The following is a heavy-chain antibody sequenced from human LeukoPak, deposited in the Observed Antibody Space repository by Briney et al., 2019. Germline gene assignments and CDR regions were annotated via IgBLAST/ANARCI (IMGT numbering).Heavy chain of an antibody. CDR3: ARAHPTYIAAAIDP. J-gene: IGHJ5*02. D-gene: IGHD6-13*01. CDR1: GGSFSGYY. CDR2: INHSGST. Sequence: SETLSLTCAVYGGSFSGYYWSWIRQPPGKGLEWIGEINHSGSTNYNPSLKSRVTISVDTSKNQFSLKLSSVTAADTAVYYCARAHPTYIAAAIDPWGQGTLVTVSS. V-gene: IGHV4-34*01.